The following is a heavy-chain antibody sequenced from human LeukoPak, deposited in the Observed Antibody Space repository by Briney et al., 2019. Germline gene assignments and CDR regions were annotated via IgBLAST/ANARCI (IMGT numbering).Heavy chain of an antibody. D-gene: IGHD6-13*01. CDR3: ARLAAAWGNWFDP. V-gene: IGHV3-48*04. CDR1: GFTFSSYS. CDR2: ISSSSSTI. Sequence: GGVLRLSCAASGFTFSSYSMNWVRQAPGKGLEWVSYISSSSSTIYYADSVKGRFTISRDNAKNSLYLQMNSLRAADTAVYYCARLAAAWGNWFDPGGQGTLSPSPQ. J-gene: IGHJ5*02.